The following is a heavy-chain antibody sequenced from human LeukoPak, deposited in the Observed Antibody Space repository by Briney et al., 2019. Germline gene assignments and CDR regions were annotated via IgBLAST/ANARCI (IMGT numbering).Heavy chain of an antibody. CDR2: VRYDGSNA. CDR3: ARVWAVRFLEWLGD. V-gene: IGHV3-30*02. Sequence: GGSLRLSCATSGFMFSSNGMHWFRQATGKGLEWVAFVRYDGSNAYYADSVKGRFTISRDNSKSTLNLQMSSLGTEDTAIYYCARVWAVRFLEWLGDWGQGTLVTVSS. D-gene: IGHD3-3*01. J-gene: IGHJ4*02. CDR1: GFMFSSNG.